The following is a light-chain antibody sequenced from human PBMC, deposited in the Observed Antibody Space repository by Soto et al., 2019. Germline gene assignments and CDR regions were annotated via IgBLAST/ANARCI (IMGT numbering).Light chain of an antibody. CDR2: EVS. Sequence: QSVLTQPASVSGSPGQSITISCTGTSSDVGGYNYVSWYQQHPGKAPKLMIYEVSNRPSGVSNRFSGSKSGNTASLTISGLQAEDEADYYFSSYTSSSTRVFGTGTKVTLL. CDR3: SSYTSSSTRV. J-gene: IGLJ1*01. V-gene: IGLV2-14*01. CDR1: SSDVGGYNY.